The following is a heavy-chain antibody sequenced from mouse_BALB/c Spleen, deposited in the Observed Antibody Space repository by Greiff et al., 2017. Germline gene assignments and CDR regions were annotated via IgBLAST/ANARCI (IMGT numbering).Heavy chain of an antibody. Sequence: QVQLQQSGAELVRPGSSVKISCKASGYAFSSYWMNWVKQRPGQGLEWIGQIYPGDGDTNYNGKFKGKATLTADKSSSTAYMQLSSLTSEDSAVYFCARSRAYYRYDGGAFDYWGQGTTLTVSS. J-gene: IGHJ2*01. D-gene: IGHD2-14*01. CDR2: IYPGDGDT. CDR1: GYAFSSYW. V-gene: IGHV1-80*01. CDR3: ARSRAYYRYDGGAFDY.